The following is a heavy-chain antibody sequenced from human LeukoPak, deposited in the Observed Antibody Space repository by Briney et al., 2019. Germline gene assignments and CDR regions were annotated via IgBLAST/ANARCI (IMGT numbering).Heavy chain of an antibody. CDR1: GGSFSGYY. D-gene: IGHD6-6*01. Sequence: SETLSLTCAVYGGSFSGYYWSWIRQTPGKGLEWIGEINHSGSTNCNPSLKSRVTISLDTSRNHFSLKLTSVTAADTAFYYCARATYTSTWSKIDSWGQGILVTVSS. J-gene: IGHJ4*02. CDR2: INHSGST. V-gene: IGHV4-34*01. CDR3: ARATYTSTWSKIDS.